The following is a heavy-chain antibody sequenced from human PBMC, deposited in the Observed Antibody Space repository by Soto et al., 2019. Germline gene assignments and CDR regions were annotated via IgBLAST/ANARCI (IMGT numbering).Heavy chain of an antibody. D-gene: IGHD6-13*01. V-gene: IGHV1-69*13. Sequence: SVKVSCKASGGTFSSYAISWVRQAPGQGLEWMGGIIPIFGTANYAQKFQGRVTITADESTSTAYMELSSLRSEDTAVYYCARGANGGYSSSWYISLYGMDVWGQGTTVTVSS. J-gene: IGHJ6*02. CDR2: IIPIFGTA. CDR3: ARGANGGYSSSWYISLYGMDV. CDR1: GGTFSSYA.